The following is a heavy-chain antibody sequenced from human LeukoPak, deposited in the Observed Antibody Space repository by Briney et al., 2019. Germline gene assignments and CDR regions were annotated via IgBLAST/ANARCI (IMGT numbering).Heavy chain of an antibody. V-gene: IGHV4-59*01. J-gene: IGHJ2*01. Sequence: PWETLSLTCTVSGGSISSYYWSWLRQPPGKGLEWIGYIYYSGSTNFNPSLKRRVTISVDTSKNQFSLKLSSVTAADTAVYYCARDEYYYDSSGYDYGYFDLWGRGTLVTVSS. CDR1: GGSISSYY. CDR2: IYYSGST. D-gene: IGHD3-22*01. CDR3: ARDEYYYDSSGYDYGYFDL.